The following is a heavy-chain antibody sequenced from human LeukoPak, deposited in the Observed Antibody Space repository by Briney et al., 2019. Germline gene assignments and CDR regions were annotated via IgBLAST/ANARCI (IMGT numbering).Heavy chain of an antibody. J-gene: IGHJ4*02. Sequence: GGSLRLSCAASGFTLSTYTMNWVRQAPGKGPEWVSSITSGSRYIYYSDSVKGRFTISRDNAKNSLYLQMNSLRAEDTAVYYCARANYNWNTLDYWGQGTLVTVSS. CDR2: ITSGSRYI. D-gene: IGHD1/OR15-1a*01. CDR1: GFTLSTYT. V-gene: IGHV3-21*01. CDR3: ARANYNWNTLDY.